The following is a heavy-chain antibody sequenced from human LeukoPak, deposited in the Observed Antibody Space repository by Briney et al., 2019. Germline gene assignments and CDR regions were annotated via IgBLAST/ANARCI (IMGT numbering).Heavy chain of an antibody. CDR3: ATGLRRHTVTGAFDI. V-gene: IGHV1-24*01. D-gene: IGHD4-17*01. Sequence: ASVKVSCKVSGYTLTELSIHWVRRAPGKGLEWMGGFDPEDVETIYAQKFQGRVTMTEDTSADTAYMEVYSLRSEDTAVYYCATGLRRHTVTGAFDIWGQGTMITVSS. CDR1: GYTLTELS. CDR2: FDPEDVET. J-gene: IGHJ3*02.